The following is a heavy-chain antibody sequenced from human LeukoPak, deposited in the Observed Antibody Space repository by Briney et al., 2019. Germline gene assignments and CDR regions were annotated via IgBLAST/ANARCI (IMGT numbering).Heavy chain of an antibody. Sequence: GASVKVSCKASGYTFTSYGISWVRQAPGQGLEWMGWISAYNGNTNYAQKLQGRVTMTTDTSTSTAYMELRSLRSDDTAVYYCARDHLYCSSTSCYPVNWFDPWGQGTLVTVSS. D-gene: IGHD2-2*01. CDR1: GYTFTSYG. CDR2: ISAYNGNT. CDR3: ARDHLYCSSTSCYPVNWFDP. V-gene: IGHV1-18*01. J-gene: IGHJ5*02.